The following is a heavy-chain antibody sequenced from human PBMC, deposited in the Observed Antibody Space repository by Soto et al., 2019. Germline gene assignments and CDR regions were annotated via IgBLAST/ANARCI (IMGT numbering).Heavy chain of an antibody. Sequence: SSVKVSCKASGGTFGSYAISWVRQAPGQGLEWMGGIIPIFGTANYAQKFQGRVTITADESTSTAYMELSSLRSEDTAVYYCARGQNYYYYYGMDVWGQGTTVTVSS. CDR1: GGTFGSYA. J-gene: IGHJ6*02. CDR2: IIPIFGTA. CDR3: ARGQNYYYYYGMDV. V-gene: IGHV1-69*13.